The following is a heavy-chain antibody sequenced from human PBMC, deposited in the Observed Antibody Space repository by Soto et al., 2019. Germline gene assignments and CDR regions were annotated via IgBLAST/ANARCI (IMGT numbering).Heavy chain of an antibody. J-gene: IGHJ4*02. V-gene: IGHV3-30*03. CDR1: GFTFSSYG. Sequence: GGSLRLSCAASGFTFSSYGMHWVRQAPGKGLEWVAVISYDGSNKYYADSVKGRFTISRDNSKNTLYLQMNSLRAEDTAVYYCARQGRGYSGSTNDFDYWGQGTLVTVSS. D-gene: IGHD5-12*01. CDR3: ARQGRGYSGSTNDFDY. CDR2: ISYDGSNK.